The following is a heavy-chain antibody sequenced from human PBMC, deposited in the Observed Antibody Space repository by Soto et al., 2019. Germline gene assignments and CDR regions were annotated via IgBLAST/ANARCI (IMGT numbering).Heavy chain of an antibody. J-gene: IGHJ4*02. V-gene: IGHV4-31*03. Sequence: QVQLQESGPGLVKPSQTLSLTCTVSGGSISSGGYYWSCIRQHPGKGLEWIGYIYYSGSTYYNPSLKGRVTISVDTSKNQFSLKLSSVTAADTAVYYCARGGRWLQPYYFDYWGQGTLVTVSS. CDR3: ARGGRWLQPYYFDY. CDR2: IYYSGST. D-gene: IGHD5-18*01. CDR1: GGSISSGGYY.